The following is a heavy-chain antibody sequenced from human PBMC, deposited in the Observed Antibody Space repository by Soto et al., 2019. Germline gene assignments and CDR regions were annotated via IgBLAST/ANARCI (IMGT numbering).Heavy chain of an antibody. CDR2: IYYSGST. D-gene: IGHD6-25*01. V-gene: IGHV4-30-4*01. Sequence: SETLSLTCTVSGGSISSGDYYWSWIRQPPGKGLEWIGYIYYSGSTYYNPSLKSRVTISVDTSKNQFSLKLSSVTAADTAVYYCARAPSGNYFDYWGQGTLVTVSS. CDR3: ARAPSGNYFDY. J-gene: IGHJ4*02. CDR1: GGSISSGDYY.